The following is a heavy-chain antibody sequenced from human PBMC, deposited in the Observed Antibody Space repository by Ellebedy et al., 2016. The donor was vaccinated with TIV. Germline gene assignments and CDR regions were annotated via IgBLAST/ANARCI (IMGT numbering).Heavy chain of an antibody. CDR2: ISSSGSTI. CDR1: GFTFSDYY. V-gene: IGHV3-11*01. CDR3: AKDAHIIWGGYFDY. D-gene: IGHD3-3*01. J-gene: IGHJ4*02. Sequence: PGGSLRLSCAASGFTFSDYYMSWIRQAPGKGLEWVSYISSSGSTIYYADSVKGRFTISRDNSKNTLYLQMNSLRAEDTAVYYCAKDAHIIWGGYFDYWGQGTLVTVSS.